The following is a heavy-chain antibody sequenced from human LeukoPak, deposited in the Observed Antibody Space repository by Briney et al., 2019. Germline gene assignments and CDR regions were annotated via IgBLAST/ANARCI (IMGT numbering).Heavy chain of an antibody. V-gene: IGHV4-39*07. D-gene: IGHD3-10*01. CDR1: GGSISSSSYY. CDR2: IYYSGST. CDR3: ARGERVRGVIG. Sequence: SETLSLTCTVSGGSISSSSYYWGWIRQPPGKGLEWIGSIYYSGSTYYNPSLKSRVTISVDTSKNQFSLKLSSVTAADTAVYYCARGERVRGVIGWGQGTLVTVSS. J-gene: IGHJ4*02.